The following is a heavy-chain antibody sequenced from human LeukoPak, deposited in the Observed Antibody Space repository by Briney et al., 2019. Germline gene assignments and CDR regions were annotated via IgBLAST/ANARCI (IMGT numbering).Heavy chain of an antibody. J-gene: IGHJ4*02. D-gene: IGHD3-22*01. Sequence: AGGSLRLSCAASGFTFSSYAMSWVRQAPGKGLEWVSAISGSGGSTYYADSVKGRFTISRDNSKNTLYLQMNSLRAEDTAVYYCAKGNPYDSSGYYYSANPYYFDYWGQGTLVTVSS. CDR3: AKGNPYDSSGYYYSANPYYFDY. CDR1: GFTFSSYA. V-gene: IGHV3-23*01. CDR2: ISGSGGST.